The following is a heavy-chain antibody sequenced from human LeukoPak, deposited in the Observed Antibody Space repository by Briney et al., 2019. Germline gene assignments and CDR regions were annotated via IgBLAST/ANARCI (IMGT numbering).Heavy chain of an antibody. CDR1: GYTFTIYG. CDR2: ISAYNGNT. V-gene: IGHV1-18*01. D-gene: IGHD2-2*01. CDR3: ARDVGRNIHSDSCLH. Sequence: GASVKVSCKASGYTFTIYGISWVRQAPGQGLEWMGWISAYNGNTNYAQKLQGRVTMTTDTSTSTAYMELRSLTSDDTAVYYCARDVGRNIHSDSCLHWGQGTLVTVSS. J-gene: IGHJ4*02.